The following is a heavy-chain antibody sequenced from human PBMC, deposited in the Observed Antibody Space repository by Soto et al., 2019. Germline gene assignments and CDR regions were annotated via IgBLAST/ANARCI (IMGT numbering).Heavy chain of an antibody. V-gene: IGHV5-10-1*01. CDR3: ARHNPHHSSFDY. CDR2: IDPSDSYT. Sequence: PGESLKISCKGSGYSFTSYWISWVRQMPGKGLEWMGRIDPSDSYTNYSPSFQGHVTISADKSISTAYLQWSSLKASDTAMYYCARHNPHHSSFDYWGQGTLVTVSS. D-gene: IGHD6-13*01. J-gene: IGHJ4*02. CDR1: GYSFTSYW.